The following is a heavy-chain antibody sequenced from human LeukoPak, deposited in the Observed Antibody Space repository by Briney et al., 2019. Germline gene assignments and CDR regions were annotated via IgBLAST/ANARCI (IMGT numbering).Heavy chain of an antibody. Sequence: ASVKVPCKASGGTFSSYAISWVRQAPGQGLEWMGRIIPILGIANYAQKFQGRVTITADKSTSTAYMELSSLRSEDTAVYYCASIWFGGDYWGQGTLVTVSS. V-gene: IGHV1-69*04. CDR1: GGTFSSYA. D-gene: IGHD3-10*01. CDR3: ASIWFGGDY. J-gene: IGHJ4*02. CDR2: IIPILGIA.